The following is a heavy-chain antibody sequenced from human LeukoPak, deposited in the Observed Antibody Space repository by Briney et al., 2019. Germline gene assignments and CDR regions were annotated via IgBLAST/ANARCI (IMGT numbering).Heavy chain of an antibody. V-gene: IGHV3-21*01. J-gene: IGHJ3*02. CDR2: ISSSSSYI. D-gene: IGHD2/OR15-2a*01. Sequence: PGGSLRLSCAASGFTFSSYSMNWVRQAPGKELEGVSSISSSSSYIYYADSVKGRFTISRDNAKNSLYLQMNSLRAEDTAVYYCARVPPVPTTYTTPEDAFDIWGQGTMVTVSS. CDR3: ARVPPVPTTYTTPEDAFDI. CDR1: GFTFSSYS.